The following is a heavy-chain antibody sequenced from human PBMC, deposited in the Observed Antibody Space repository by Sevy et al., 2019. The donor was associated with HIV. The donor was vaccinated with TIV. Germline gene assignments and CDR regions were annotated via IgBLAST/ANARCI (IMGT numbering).Heavy chain of an antibody. V-gene: IGHV3-23*01. D-gene: IGHD3-22*01. CDR3: AKGPDYYASSGTPLDY. CDR2: ITGSGDKI. J-gene: IGHJ4*02. CDR1: GFTLRSYT. Sequence: GGSLRLSCLVSGFTLRSYTMTWVRQAPGKGLEWVSTITGSGDKIYYADSVKGRFTISRDNSRNTLYLQMSSLRAADTAVYYCAKGPDYYASSGTPLDYWGQGTLVTVSS.